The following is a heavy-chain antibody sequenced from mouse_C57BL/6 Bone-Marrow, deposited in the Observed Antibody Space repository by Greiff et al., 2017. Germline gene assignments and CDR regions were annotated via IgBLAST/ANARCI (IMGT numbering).Heavy chain of an antibody. CDR3: ARSHYGSSYDAMDY. D-gene: IGHD1-1*01. CDR1: GYTFTSYW. Sequence: QVQLQQPGAELVKPGASVKMSCKASGYTFTSYWITWVKQRPGQGLEWIGDIYPGSGSTNYNEKFKSKATLTVDTSSSTAYMQLSSLTSEDSAVYYCARSHYGSSYDAMDYWGQGTSVTVSS. J-gene: IGHJ4*01. V-gene: IGHV1-55*01. CDR2: IYPGSGST.